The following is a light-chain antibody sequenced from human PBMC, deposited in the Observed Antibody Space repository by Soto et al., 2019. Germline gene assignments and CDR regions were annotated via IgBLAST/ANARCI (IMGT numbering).Light chain of an antibody. CDR3: CSYAGSSTWV. Sequence: QLVLTQPASVFGSPGQSITISCTGTSSDVGSYNLVSWYQQHPGKAPKLMIYEGSKRPSGVSNRFSGSKSGNTASLTISGLQAEDEADYYCCSYAGSSTWVFGGGTKVTVL. V-gene: IGLV2-23*01. CDR1: SSDVGSYNL. J-gene: IGLJ3*02. CDR2: EGS.